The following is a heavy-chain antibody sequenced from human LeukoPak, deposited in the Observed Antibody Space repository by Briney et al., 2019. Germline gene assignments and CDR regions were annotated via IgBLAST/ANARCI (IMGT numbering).Heavy chain of an antibody. CDR3: ASVYSSGAFDI. CDR2: VYDSGNT. CDR1: GGSISYYY. V-gene: IGHV4-59*08. D-gene: IGHD3-22*01. J-gene: IGHJ3*02. Sequence: SETLSLTCTVSGGSISYYYWSWIRQPPGKGLEWIGYVYDSGNTDYNPSLKSRLTISVDTPKNQFSLKVTSVTAADTAVYYCASVYSSGAFDIWGQGTMVTVSS.